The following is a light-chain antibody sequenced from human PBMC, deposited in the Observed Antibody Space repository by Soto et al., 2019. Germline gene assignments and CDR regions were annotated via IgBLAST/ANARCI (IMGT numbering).Light chain of an antibody. CDR2: GAS. CDR3: QQYGSSPLT. V-gene: IGKV3-20*01. CDR1: QSVTSTY. Sequence: EIVLTQSPGTLSLSPGERATLSCRASQSVTSTYLAWYQQKPGQAPRLLIYGASNRGTGIPDRFTGSGSGTDFTLTISRLEPEDFAVDYCQQYGSSPLTFGGGTKVEIK. J-gene: IGKJ4*01.